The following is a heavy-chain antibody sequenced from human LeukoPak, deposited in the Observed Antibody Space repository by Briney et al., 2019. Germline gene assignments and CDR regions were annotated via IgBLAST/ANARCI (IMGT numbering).Heavy chain of an antibody. J-gene: IGHJ4*02. Sequence: GGSLRLSCAVSGFTVNNNYMNWVRQAPGKGLEWVSVIYAGGETYYADSVRGRFTISRDTSALYLQMNSLRAEDTAVYYCARGQPPWVYGSGSFYHFDYWGQETMVTVSS. V-gene: IGHV3-66*01. CDR2: IYAGGET. D-gene: IGHD3-10*01. CDR1: GFTVNNNY. CDR3: ARGQPPWVYGSGSFYHFDY.